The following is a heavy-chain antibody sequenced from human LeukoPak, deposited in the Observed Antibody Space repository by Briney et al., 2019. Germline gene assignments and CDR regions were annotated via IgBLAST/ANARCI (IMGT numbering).Heavy chain of an antibody. CDR3: ATLSEGYDWVDY. CDR2: FDPEDGET. J-gene: IGHJ4*02. V-gene: IGHV1-24*01. CDR1: GYTLTELS. Sequence: VASVKVSCKVSGYTLTELSMHWVRQAPGKGLEWMGGFDPEDGETIYAQKFQGRVTMTEDTSTDTAYMELSSLRSEDTAVYYCATLSEGYDWVDYWGQGTLVTVSS. D-gene: IGHD5-12*01.